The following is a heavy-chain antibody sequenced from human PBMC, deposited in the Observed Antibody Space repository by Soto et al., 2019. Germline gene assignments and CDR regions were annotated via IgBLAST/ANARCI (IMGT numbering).Heavy chain of an antibody. CDR3: ARPGNYGSGSYLYYLDY. J-gene: IGHJ4*02. CDR1: YGSISSSSYY. CDR2: IYYSGST. Sequence: PSVPLSVTWTVAYGSISSSSYYRGWIRKPPGKGLEWIGSIYYSGSTYYNPSLKSRVTISVDTSKNQFSLKLSSVTAADTAVYYCARPGNYGSGSYLYYLDYWGQGTLVTVSS. D-gene: IGHD3-10*01. V-gene: IGHV4-39*01.